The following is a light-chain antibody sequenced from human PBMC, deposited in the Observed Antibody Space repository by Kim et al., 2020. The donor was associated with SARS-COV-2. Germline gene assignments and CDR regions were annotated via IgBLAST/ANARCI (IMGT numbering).Light chain of an antibody. CDR1: ETISSDY. Sequence: EIVLTQSPGTLSLSPGERATLSCRTSETISSDYVAWYRHKPGQAPRLLIYGASTRATGIPERFSGSGSGTDFTLTISRLEPEDFAVYYCQQYDPSFPYTFVQGTKLEI. CDR2: GAS. J-gene: IGKJ2*01. V-gene: IGKV3-20*01. CDR3: QQYDPSFPYT.